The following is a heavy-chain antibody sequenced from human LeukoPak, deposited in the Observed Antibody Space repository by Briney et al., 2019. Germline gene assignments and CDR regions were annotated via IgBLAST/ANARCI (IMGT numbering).Heavy chain of an antibody. V-gene: IGHV4-59*08. D-gene: IGHD3-16*01. CDR3: ARQTGEPNAFDI. Sequence: SETLSLTCAVYGGSFRGYYWNWIRQPPGQGLEWIGYIFNIGSTNYNPSLKSRVTISVDTSNNQFSLRLNSVTAADTAVYYCARQTGEPNAFDIWGQGTMVTVSS. CDR2: IFNIGST. J-gene: IGHJ3*02. CDR1: GGSFRGYY.